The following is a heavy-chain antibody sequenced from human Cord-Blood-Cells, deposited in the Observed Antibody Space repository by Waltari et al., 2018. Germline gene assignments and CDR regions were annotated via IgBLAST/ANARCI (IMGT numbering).Heavy chain of an antibody. CDR3: ARDRTAARSYYYYYYGMDV. CDR2: ISAYNGNT. J-gene: IGHJ6*02. D-gene: IGHD6-6*01. CDR1: GYTFTSYG. Sequence: QVQLVQSGAEVKKPGASVKVSCKASGYTFTSYGISWVRQAPGQGLEWMGWISAYNGNTNYPQKLQGRVTMTTDTSTSTAYMELRSLRSDDTSVYYCARDRTAARSYYYYYYGMDVWGQGTTVTVSS. V-gene: IGHV1-18*01.